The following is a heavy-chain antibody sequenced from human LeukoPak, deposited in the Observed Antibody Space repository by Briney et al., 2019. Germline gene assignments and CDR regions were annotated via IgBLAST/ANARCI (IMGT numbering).Heavy chain of an antibody. V-gene: IGHV3-11*04. J-gene: IGHJ4*02. CDR2: IGSSGRTV. Sequence: PGRSLRLSCAASGFTFSDYYMIWIRQAPGKGLEWVSYIGSSGRTVHYADSVKGRFTISRDNYKKSLYLQMNSLRVEDPAVYYCARDTASGSYGEADSWGKGTLVTVS. CDR1: GFTFSDYY. D-gene: IGHD1-26*01. CDR3: ARDTASGSYGEADS.